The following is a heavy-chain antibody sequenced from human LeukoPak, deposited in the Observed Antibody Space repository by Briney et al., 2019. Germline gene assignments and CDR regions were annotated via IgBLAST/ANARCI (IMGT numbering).Heavy chain of an antibody. D-gene: IGHD1-1*01. CDR3: AKQTRTTTAPDY. Sequence: GGSLRLSCAASGFIFSNYGMNWVRQAPGKGLEWVAAISASGSATSYADSVRGRFTISRDSSKNTLYLQMSSLRAEDTAVYYCAKQTRTTTAPDYWGQGTLVTVSS. J-gene: IGHJ4*02. V-gene: IGHV3-23*01. CDR1: GFIFSNYG. CDR2: ISASGSAT.